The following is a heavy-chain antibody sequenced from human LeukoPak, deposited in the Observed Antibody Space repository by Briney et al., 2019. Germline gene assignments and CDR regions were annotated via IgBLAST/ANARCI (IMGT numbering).Heavy chain of an antibody. V-gene: IGHV1-69*04. Sequence: ASVKVSCKASGGTFSSYAISWVRQAPGQGLEWMGRIIPILGIANYAQKFQGRVTITADKSTSTAYMELRSLRSDDTAVYYCAGCSSTSCYLSPFDYWGQGTLVTVSS. J-gene: IGHJ4*02. CDR2: IIPILGIA. CDR3: AGCSSTSCYLSPFDY. CDR1: GGTFSSYA. D-gene: IGHD2-2*01.